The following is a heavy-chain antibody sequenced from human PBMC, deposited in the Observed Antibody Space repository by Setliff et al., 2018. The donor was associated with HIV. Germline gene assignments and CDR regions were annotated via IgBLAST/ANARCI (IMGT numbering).Heavy chain of an antibody. V-gene: IGHV4-4*09. CDR3: ARTPEDYDQYFFDR. D-gene: IGHD3-22*01. J-gene: IGHJ4*02. CDR2: IYTSGST. CDR1: GDSISGYY. Sequence: PSETLSLTCTVSGDSISGYYWSWIRQPPGKGLEWIGYIYTSGSTNYNPSLEGRVTISVDTSKNQFSLKLSSVTAADTAVYYCARTPEDYDQYFFDRWGQGTLVTVSS.